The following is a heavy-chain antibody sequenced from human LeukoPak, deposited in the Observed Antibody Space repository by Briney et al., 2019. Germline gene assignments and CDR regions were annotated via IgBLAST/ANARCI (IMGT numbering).Heavy chain of an antibody. Sequence: GASVKVSCKASGGTFSSYAISWVRQAPGQGLEWMGRIIPIFGIANYAQKFQGRVTITADKSTSTAYMELSSLRSEVTAVYYCASYDSSGYYWTWWGQGTLVTVSS. CDR2: IIPIFGIA. D-gene: IGHD3-22*01. J-gene: IGHJ4*02. CDR3: ASYDSSGYYWTW. CDR1: GGTFSSYA. V-gene: IGHV1-69*04.